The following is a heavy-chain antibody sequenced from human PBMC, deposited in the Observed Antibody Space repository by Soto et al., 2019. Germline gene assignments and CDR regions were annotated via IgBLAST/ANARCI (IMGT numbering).Heavy chain of an antibody. J-gene: IGHJ5*02. V-gene: IGHV1-18*01. CDR3: ARKVSYYDFWSGNWFDP. CDR1: GYTFTSYG. Sequence: GASVKVSCKASGYTFTSYGISWVRQAPGQGLEWMGWISAYNGNTNYAQKLQGRVTMTTDTSTSTAYMELRSLRSDDTAVYYCARKVSYYDFWSGNWFDPWGQGTPVTVSS. D-gene: IGHD3-3*01. CDR2: ISAYNGNT.